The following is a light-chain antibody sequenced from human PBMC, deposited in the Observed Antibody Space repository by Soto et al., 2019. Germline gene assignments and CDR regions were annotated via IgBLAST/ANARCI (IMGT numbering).Light chain of an antibody. V-gene: IGLV1-44*01. CDR3: ASWDGSLNGWV. J-gene: IGLJ3*02. Sequence: QSVLTQPPSASVTPGQRVTISCSGSSSNIGRDDANWYQQLPGTAPRLLIHNNNHRPSGVPDRFSGSKSGTSASLAISGLQSEDEADYYCASWDGSLNGWVFGGGTKVTVL. CDR1: SSNIGRDD. CDR2: NNN.